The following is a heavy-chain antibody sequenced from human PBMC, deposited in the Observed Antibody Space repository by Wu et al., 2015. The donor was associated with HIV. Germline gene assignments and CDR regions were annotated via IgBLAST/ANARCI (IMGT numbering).Heavy chain of an antibody. CDR1: GYTFTSYD. Sequence: QVQLVQSGAEVKKPGASVKVSCKASGYTFTSYDINWVRQATGQGLEWMGWMNPNSGNTGYAQKFQGRVTMTRNTSISTAYMELSSLRSEDTAVYYCASSLCSLRFGGVYMVVTYFDYVGPGNAGHRLL. J-gene: IGHJ4*02. D-gene: IGHD3-16*01. CDR2: MNPNSGNT. CDR3: ASSLCSLRFGGVYMVVTYFDY. V-gene: IGHV1-8*01.